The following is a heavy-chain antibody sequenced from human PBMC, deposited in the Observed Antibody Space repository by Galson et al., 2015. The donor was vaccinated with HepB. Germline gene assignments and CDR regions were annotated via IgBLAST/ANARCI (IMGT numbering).Heavy chain of an antibody. CDR2: ICDDGSM. Sequence: SLRLSCAASGFGVSSNHMTWVRQAPGKGLEWVSVICDDGSMYYADSVKGRFTISRDNSKNTVFLQMNSLRAEDTAVYYCATGQGATTGGYWGQGTLVTVSS. CDR3: ATGQGATTGGY. D-gene: IGHD5-12*01. J-gene: IGHJ4*02. V-gene: IGHV3-53*01. CDR1: GFGVSSNH.